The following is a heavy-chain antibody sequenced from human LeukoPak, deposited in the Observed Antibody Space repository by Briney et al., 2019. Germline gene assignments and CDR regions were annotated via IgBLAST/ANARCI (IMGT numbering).Heavy chain of an antibody. D-gene: IGHD3-3*01. CDR2: IYHSGST. Sequence: SETLSLTCTVSGYSISSGYYWGWIRQPPGKGLEWIGRIYHSGSTNYNPSLKSRVTISVDTSKNQFSLKLSSVTAADTAVYYCARFSQRFGGYNWFDPWGQGTLVTVSS. V-gene: IGHV4-38-2*02. CDR1: GYSISSGYY. J-gene: IGHJ5*02. CDR3: ARFSQRFGGYNWFDP.